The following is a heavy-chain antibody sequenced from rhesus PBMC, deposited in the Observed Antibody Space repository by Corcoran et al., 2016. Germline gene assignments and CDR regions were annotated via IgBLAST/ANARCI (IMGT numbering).Heavy chain of an antibody. Sequence: QVQLQESGPGLVKPSETLSLTCPVSGGSFSGYYRGWLRQPPGKGLEWIGYISGSSGSTDYNPSLKSRVTISTDTSKNQFSLKLSSVTAADTAVYYCARVSDIFGLDSWGQGVVVTVSS. J-gene: IGHJ6*01. CDR3: ARVSDIFGLDS. V-gene: IGHV4-165*01. CDR1: GGSFSGYY. CDR2: ISGSSGST.